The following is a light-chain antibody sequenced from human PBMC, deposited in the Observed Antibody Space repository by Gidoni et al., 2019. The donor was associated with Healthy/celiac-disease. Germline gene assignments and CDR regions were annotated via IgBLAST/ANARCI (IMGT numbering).Light chain of an antibody. J-gene: IGKJ2*01. V-gene: IGKV1-39*01. CDR2: AAS. CDR1: QSISSY. Sequence: DIQMTQSPASLSASVGERVTITCRASQSISSYLNWYQQKQGKAPKLLIYAASSLQSGVPSRFSGSGSGTDFTLTIRSLQPEDFATYYCQQSYSTPPYTFXXXTKVEIK. CDR3: QQSYSTPPYT.